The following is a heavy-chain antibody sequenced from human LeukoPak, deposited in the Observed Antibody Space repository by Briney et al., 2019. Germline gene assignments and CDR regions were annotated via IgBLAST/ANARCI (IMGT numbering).Heavy chain of an antibody. CDR2: IQNDESNK. Sequence: GGSLRLSCTASGFPFRNYGMHWVRQAPGKGLEWVAFIQNDESNKYYADSVKGRFTVSRDNSKNTLFLQMNSLKTEDTAVYYCATLWFGESQNFDYWGQGTLVTVSS. J-gene: IGHJ4*02. CDR3: ATLWFGESQNFDY. D-gene: IGHD3-10*01. CDR1: GFPFRNYG. V-gene: IGHV3-30*02.